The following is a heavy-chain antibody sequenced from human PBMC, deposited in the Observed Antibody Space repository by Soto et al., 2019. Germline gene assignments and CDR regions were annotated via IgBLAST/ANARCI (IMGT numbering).Heavy chain of an antibody. V-gene: IGHV3-74*01. CDR3: ASGGIAVH. D-gene: IGHD6-19*01. CDR1: GFTFSNNW. Sequence: EVQLVESGGGLVQPGGSLRLSCAASGFTFSNNWMHWVRQAPGKGPVWVSRINSDGSSTYYADSVKGRFTISRDNAKKTLYLQMIRLRADDTAVYYCASGGIAVHWGKGTLVTVSS. CDR2: INSDGSST. J-gene: IGHJ4*02.